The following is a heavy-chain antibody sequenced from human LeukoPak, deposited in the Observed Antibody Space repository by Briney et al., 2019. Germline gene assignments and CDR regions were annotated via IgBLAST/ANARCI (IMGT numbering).Heavy chain of an antibody. CDR1: GFSVRRSY. CDR3: AKVWFGELYYFDY. J-gene: IGHJ4*02. D-gene: IGHD3-10*01. Sequence: LAGGSLRLSCAASGFSVRRSYMNWVRQAPGKGLEWLSVIYSGGSSYYADSVKGRFTISRDNSKNTLYLQMNSLRAEDTAVYYCAKVWFGELYYFDYWGQGTLVTVSS. V-gene: IGHV3-53*01. CDR2: IYSGGSS.